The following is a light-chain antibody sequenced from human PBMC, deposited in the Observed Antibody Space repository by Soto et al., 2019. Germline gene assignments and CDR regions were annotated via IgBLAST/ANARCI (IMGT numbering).Light chain of an antibody. Sequence: EIVLTQSPVTLALSRRERATLFXRVRHSIGMTLSWYQQKPGQXTRLVXXGQXTRATGIPARFIGSGSGKEFTLTISSLQSEDFAVYYCKQYNTWPTCTFGQGTRLEIK. J-gene: IGKJ5*01. CDR1: HSIGMT. V-gene: IGKV3-15*01. CDR3: KQYNTWPTCT. CDR2: GQX.